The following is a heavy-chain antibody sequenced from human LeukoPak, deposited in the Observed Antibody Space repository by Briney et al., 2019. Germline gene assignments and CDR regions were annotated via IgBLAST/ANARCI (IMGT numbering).Heavy chain of an antibody. CDR3: ARGHRRGPSPDDAFDI. Sequence: SQTLSVTCTVSGGSISSGGYYWSWIRQHPGKGLEWIGYIYYSGSTYYNPSLKSRVTISVDTSKNQFSLKLSSVTAADTAVYYCARGHRRGPSPDDAFDIWGQGTMVTVSS. CDR2: IYYSGST. CDR1: GGSISSGGYY. J-gene: IGHJ3*02. D-gene: IGHD2-15*01. V-gene: IGHV4-31*03.